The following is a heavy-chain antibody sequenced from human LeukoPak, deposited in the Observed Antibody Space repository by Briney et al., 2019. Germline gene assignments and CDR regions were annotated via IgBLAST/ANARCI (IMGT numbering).Heavy chain of an antibody. V-gene: IGHV3-21*01. CDR1: GFTFSSYA. D-gene: IGHD1-26*01. J-gene: IGHJ4*02. CDR2: ISSSSSYI. CDR3: ARELTVGPTTDYFYY. Sequence: GGSLRLSCAASGFTFSSYAMSWVRQAPGKGLEWVSSISSSSSYIYYADSVKGRFTISRDNAKNSLYLQMNSLRAEDTAVYYCARELTVGPTTDYFYYWGQGTLVTVSS.